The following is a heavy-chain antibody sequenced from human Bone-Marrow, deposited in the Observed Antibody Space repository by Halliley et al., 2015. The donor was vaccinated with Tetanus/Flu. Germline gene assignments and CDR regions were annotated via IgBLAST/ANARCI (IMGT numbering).Heavy chain of an antibody. CDR2: IYYSGGT. CDR3: AREAYSYYCMDG. Sequence: TLSLTCTVSGGSIGNYYWTWIRQPPGKGLEWIGYIYYSGGTNYNRSLKSRVTISVDKSKNQFSVNLRSVTAADTAVYYCAREAYSYYCMDGWGQGTTVIFSS. J-gene: IGHJ6*02. V-gene: IGHV4-59*01. CDR1: GGSIGNYY.